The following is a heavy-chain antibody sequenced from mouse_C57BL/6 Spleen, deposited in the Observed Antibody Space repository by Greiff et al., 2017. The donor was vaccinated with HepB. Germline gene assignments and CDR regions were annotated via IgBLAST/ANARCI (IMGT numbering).Heavy chain of an antibody. CDR3: ARSTGDY. Sequence: VQLQQSGPELVKPGASVKISCKASGYAFSSSWMNWVKQRPGKGLEWIGRIYPGDGDTNYNGKFTGKATLTADKSSSTAYMQLSSPTSEDSAVYFCARSTGDYWGQGTTLTVSS. V-gene: IGHV1-82*01. CDR2: IYPGDGDT. D-gene: IGHD2-1*01. J-gene: IGHJ2*01. CDR1: GYAFSSSW.